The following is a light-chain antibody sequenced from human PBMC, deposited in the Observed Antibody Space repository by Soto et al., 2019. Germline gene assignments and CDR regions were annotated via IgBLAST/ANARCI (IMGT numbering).Light chain of an antibody. V-gene: IGLV2-11*01. CDR1: SSDVGGYNY. J-gene: IGLJ1*01. CDR2: DVN. Sequence: QSVLTQPHSVSGSPGQSVAISCSGTSSDVGGYNYVSRYQQHPGKAPKLIIFDVNKRPSGVPDRFSGSKSGNTASLTISGLQAEDEADYYCCSYGGSFYVVGTGTKLTVL. CDR3: CSYGGSFYV.